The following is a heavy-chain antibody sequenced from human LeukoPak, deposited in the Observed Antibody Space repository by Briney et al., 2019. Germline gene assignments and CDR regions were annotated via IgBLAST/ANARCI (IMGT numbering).Heavy chain of an antibody. J-gene: IGHJ4*02. CDR3: ARVRSGTWNGYEY. CDR2: ISTDGSST. Sequence: PGGSLRLSCAASGFTFSSYAMSWVRQAPGKGLVWVSRISTDGSSTSYTDSVKGRFTISRDNAKNTVYLRMDSLRAEDSAVYYCARVRSGTWNGYEYWGQGTLVTVSS. D-gene: IGHD3-3*01. V-gene: IGHV3-74*01. CDR1: GFTFSSYA.